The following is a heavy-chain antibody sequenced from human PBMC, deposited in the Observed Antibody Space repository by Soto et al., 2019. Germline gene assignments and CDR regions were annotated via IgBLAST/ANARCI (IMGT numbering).Heavy chain of an antibody. CDR1: GFSLSTSGVG. V-gene: IGHV2-5*02. J-gene: IGHJ4*02. CDR3: ALYYYDSSGSYYFDY. Sequence: QITLKESGPTLVKPTQTLTLTCTFSGFSLSTSGVGVGWIRQPPGKALEWLALIYWDDDKRYSPSLKSRLTITKDTSKNQVVLTMTNMDPVDTATYYCALYYYDSSGSYYFDYWGQATLVTVSS. CDR2: IYWDDDK. D-gene: IGHD3-22*01.